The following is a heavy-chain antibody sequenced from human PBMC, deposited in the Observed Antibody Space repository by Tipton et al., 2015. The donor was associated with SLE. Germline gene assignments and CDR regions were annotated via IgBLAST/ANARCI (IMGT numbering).Heavy chain of an antibody. CDR1: GGSISSNSYH. CDR2: IYYSGTT. V-gene: IGHV4-39*01. CDR3: ARIDSSSWKDYFDY. Sequence: TLSLTCTVSGGSISSNSYHWGWIRQPPGKGLEWIGSIYYSGTTYYNPSLKSRVTISVDTSKNQFSLKLSSVTAAGTAVYYCARIDSSSWKDYFDYWGQGTLVTVSS. J-gene: IGHJ4*02. D-gene: IGHD6-13*01.